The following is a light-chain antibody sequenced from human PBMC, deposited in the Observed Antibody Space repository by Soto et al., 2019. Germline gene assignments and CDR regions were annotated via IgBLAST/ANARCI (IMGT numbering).Light chain of an antibody. V-gene: IGLV2-14*01. CDR1: SSDVGGYNY. CDR2: EVS. CDR3: RSYTSSNTLEV. J-gene: IGLJ1*01. Sequence: QSALTQPASVSGSPGQSITISCTGTSSDVGGYNYVSWYQQHPGKAPKLMIYEVSNRPSGVSNRFSGSKSGNTASLTISGLQAEDEADYYCRSYTSSNTLEVFGTGTKLTVL.